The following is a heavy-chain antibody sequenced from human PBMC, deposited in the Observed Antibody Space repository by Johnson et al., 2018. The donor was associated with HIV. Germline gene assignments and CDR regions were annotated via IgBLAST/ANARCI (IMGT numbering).Heavy chain of an antibody. CDR1: GFTFDDYG. J-gene: IGHJ3*02. Sequence: VQLVESGGGVVQPGGSLRLSCAASGFTFDDYGMSWVRQAPGKGLEWVSGINWNGGSTGYADSVKGRFTISRDNAKNSLYLQMNSLRAEDTALYYCAKRYSGSLRDTFDIWGQGTMVTVSS. D-gene: IGHD1-26*01. CDR3: AKRYSGSLRDTFDI. CDR2: INWNGGST. V-gene: IGHV3-20*04.